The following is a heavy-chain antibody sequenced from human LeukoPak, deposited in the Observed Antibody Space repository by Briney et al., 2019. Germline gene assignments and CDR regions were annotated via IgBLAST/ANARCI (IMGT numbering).Heavy chain of an antibody. CDR1: EFTFSDYA. CDR3: AKGSGINHYHWIDP. J-gene: IGHJ5*02. V-gene: IGHV3-23*01. CDR2: ISGGGGST. D-gene: IGHD1-14*01. Sequence: GSLRLSCAASEFTFSDYAMNWVRQAPGKGLEWVPGISGGGGSTYYADSVKGRFTISRDNSKNTLYLQMDSLRAEDTALYYCAKGSGINHYHWIDPWGQGTLVTVSS.